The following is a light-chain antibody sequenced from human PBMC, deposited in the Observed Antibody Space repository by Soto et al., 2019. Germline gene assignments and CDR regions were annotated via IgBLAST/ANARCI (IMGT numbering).Light chain of an antibody. CDR2: EVS. V-gene: IGLV2-8*01. CDR1: SSDVGGYNY. J-gene: IGLJ3*02. CDR3: SSYAGSNNLV. Sequence: QSALTQPPSASGSPGQSVTISCTGTSSDVGGYNYVYWYQQHPGKAPKLMIYEVSERPSGVSDRFSGSKSGNTASLTVSGLQADDEADYYCSSYAGSNNLVFGGGTKLTVL.